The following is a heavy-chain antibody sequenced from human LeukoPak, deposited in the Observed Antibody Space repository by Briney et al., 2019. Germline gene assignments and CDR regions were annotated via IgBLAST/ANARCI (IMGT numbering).Heavy chain of an antibody. Sequence: PSVKVSCKASGGTFSSYAISWVRQAPGQGLEWMGGIIPIFGTANYAQKFQGRVTITTDESTSTAYMELSSLRSEDTAVYYCARDRGSGYPFDYWGQGTLVTVSP. J-gene: IGHJ4*02. CDR3: ARDRGSGYPFDY. V-gene: IGHV1-69*05. D-gene: IGHD3-22*01. CDR1: GGTFSSYA. CDR2: IIPIFGTA.